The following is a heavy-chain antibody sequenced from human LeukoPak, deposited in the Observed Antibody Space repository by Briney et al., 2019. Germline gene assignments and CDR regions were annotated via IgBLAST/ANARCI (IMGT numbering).Heavy chain of an antibody. V-gene: IGHV1-69*01. CDR1: GGTFSSYA. CDR2: IIPIFGTA. Sequence: SVKVSCKASGGTFSSYAISWVRQAPGQGLEWMGGIIPIFGTANYAQKFQGRVTITADESTSTAYMGLSSLRSEDTAVYYCAREGAYSSSYFDYWGQGTLVTVSS. CDR3: AREGAYSSSYFDY. J-gene: IGHJ4*02. D-gene: IGHD6-13*01.